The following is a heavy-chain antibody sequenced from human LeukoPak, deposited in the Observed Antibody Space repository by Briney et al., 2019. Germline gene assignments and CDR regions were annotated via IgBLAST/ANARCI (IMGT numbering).Heavy chain of an antibody. CDR1: GGSIGTYW. Sequence: SETLSLTCGASGGSIGTYWWNWIRQPAGKGLEWIGRFHYRGTANYNPSLKSRVSMSLDMSKNQFFLNLSSVTAADTAIYYCARGSDTSHNWFDPWGLGTLVTVSS. V-gene: IGHV4-4*07. CDR3: ARGSDTSHNWFDP. CDR2: FHYRGTA. D-gene: IGHD2-2*01. J-gene: IGHJ5*02.